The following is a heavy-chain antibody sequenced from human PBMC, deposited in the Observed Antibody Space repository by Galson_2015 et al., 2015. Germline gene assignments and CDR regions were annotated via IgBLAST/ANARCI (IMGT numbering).Heavy chain of an antibody. V-gene: IGHV3-23*01. CDR2: ISDSGDNT. CDR1: GGSISSSN. CDR3: AKNPYSNGWFPYY. Sequence: ETLSLTCAVSGGSISSSNWWRWVRQPPGKGLEWVSGISDSGDNTYYADSVKGRFTISRDNFKNTLYLQMNSLRAEDTALYYCAKNPYSNGWFPYYWGQGTLVTVSS. J-gene: IGHJ4*02. D-gene: IGHD6-19*01.